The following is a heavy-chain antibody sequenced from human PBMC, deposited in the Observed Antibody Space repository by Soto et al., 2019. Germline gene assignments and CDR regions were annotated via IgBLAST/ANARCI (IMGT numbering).Heavy chain of an antibody. J-gene: IGHJ6*02. CDR1: GGTFSSYA. Sequence: SVKVSCKASGGTFSSYAISWVRQAPGQGLEWMGGIIPIFGTANYAQKFQGRVTITADESTSTAYMELSSLRSEDTAVYYCARVPKKYCISTSCSSVYYYYGMDVWGQGTTVTVS. V-gene: IGHV1-69*13. D-gene: IGHD2-2*01. CDR2: IIPIFGTA. CDR3: ARVPKKYCISTSCSSVYYYYGMDV.